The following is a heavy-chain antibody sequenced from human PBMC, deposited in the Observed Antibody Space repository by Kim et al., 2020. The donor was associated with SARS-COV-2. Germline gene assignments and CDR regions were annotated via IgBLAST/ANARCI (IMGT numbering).Heavy chain of an antibody. J-gene: IGHJ5*02. CDR3: ARHAVEGPLRLGELSLNWFYP. Sequence: GESLKISCKGSGYSFTSYWIGWVRQMPGKGLEWMGIIYPGDSDTRYSPSFQGQVTISADKSISTAYLQWSSLKASDTAMYYCARHAVEGPLRLGELSLNWFYPWGQGTLVTVSA. V-gene: IGHV5-51*01. CDR1: GYSFTSYW. CDR2: IYPGDSDT. D-gene: IGHD3-16*02.